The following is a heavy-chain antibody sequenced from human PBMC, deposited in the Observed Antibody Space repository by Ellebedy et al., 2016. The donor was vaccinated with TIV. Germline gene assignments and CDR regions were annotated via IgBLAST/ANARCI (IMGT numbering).Heavy chain of an antibody. J-gene: IGHJ4*02. D-gene: IGHD3-3*02. V-gene: IGHV5-51*01. CDR3: ARGGISSYDY. CDR1: GYSFSNHW. Sequence: GESLKISXKASGYSFSNHWLGWVRQMPGKGLEWVGFIYPDDSDTRYSPSFQGQVTISVDKSIDTAYLQWSGLKASDTAIYYCARGGISSYDYWGQGTLVAVSS. CDR2: IYPDDSDT.